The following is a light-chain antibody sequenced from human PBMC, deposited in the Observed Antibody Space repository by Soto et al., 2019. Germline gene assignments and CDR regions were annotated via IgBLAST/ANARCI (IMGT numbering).Light chain of an antibody. CDR2: DVS. CDR3: NSYTSTSPPYV. V-gene: IGLV2-14*01. Sequence: QSVLTQPASGSGSAGQSISISCTGTNSDIGRYNFVSWYQQRPGQAPQLLIFDVSNRPSGISDRFSGSKSGTTASLTISGLQAEDEADYYCNSYTSTSPPYVFGTGTKVTVL. J-gene: IGLJ1*01. CDR1: NSDIGRYNF.